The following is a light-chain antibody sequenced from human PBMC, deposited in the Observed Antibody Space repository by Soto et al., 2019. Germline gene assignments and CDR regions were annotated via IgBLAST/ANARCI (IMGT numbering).Light chain of an antibody. CDR2: DAS. J-gene: IGKJ4*01. CDR3: QHRSHWPPRT. V-gene: IGKV3-11*01. Sequence: EIVLTQSPATLSLSPGERATLSCRASQTVDSYLVWYQQKPGQAPRLLIYDASIRATGIPARFSGSGSGTDFTLTISSLEPADFAVYYCQHRSHWPPRTFGGGTKVEIK. CDR1: QTVDSY.